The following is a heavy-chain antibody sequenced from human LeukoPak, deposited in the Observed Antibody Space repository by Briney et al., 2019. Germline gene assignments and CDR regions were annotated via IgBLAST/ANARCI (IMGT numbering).Heavy chain of an antibody. CDR1: GYTFTSYG. D-gene: IGHD5-12*01. Sequence: ASVKVSCTASGYTFTSYGISWVRQAPGQGLEWMGWISAYNGNTNYAQKLQARVTMTTDTSTSTAYMELRSLRSDDTAVYYCASGISSGYDYCFDYWGQGTLVTVSS. CDR3: ASGISSGYDYCFDY. J-gene: IGHJ4*02. V-gene: IGHV1-18*01. CDR2: ISAYNGNT.